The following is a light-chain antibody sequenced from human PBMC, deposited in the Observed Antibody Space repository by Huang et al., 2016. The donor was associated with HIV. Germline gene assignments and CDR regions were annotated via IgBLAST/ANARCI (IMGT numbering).Light chain of an antibody. V-gene: IGKV1-39*01. CDR3: QQSYSITRYT. CDR2: AAS. J-gene: IGKJ2*01. Sequence: DIQMTQSPSSLSASVGDRVTITCRASQNIGRDLNWYQQKSGKAPKLLIYAASSLQRGVPSRFSGIGFGTDFNLTISSLQPEEFATYYCQQSYSITRYTFGQGTKVEIK. CDR1: QNIGRD.